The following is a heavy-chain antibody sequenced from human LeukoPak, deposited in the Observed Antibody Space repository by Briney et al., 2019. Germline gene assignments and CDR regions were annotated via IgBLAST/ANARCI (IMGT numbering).Heavy chain of an antibody. CDR1: GFTFSGYS. D-gene: IGHD4-17*01. V-gene: IGHV3-30*18. J-gene: IGHJ4*02. Sequence: PGGSLRLSCVASGFTFSGYSMQWVRQTPGKGLEWVGILSYDGTNTYYGESVKGRFTISRDNSQNTVYLQMNSLRAEDTAVYYCAKGGTSVTRYVDYWGQGTLVTVSS. CDR2: LSYDGTNT. CDR3: AKGGTSVTRYVDY.